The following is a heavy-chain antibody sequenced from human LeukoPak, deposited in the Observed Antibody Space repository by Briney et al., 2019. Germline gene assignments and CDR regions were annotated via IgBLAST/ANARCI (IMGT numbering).Heavy chain of an antibody. CDR2: IYYSVST. D-gene: IGHD5-18*01. CDR3: ARVRRVQLWLMGYYYYYMDV. Sequence: SQTLSLTCTVSGGSISSGDDYWSWIRQPPGKGLEWIGYIYYSVSTYYNPSLKSRVTISVDTSKNQFSLKLSPVTAADTAVYYCARVRRVQLWLMGYYYYYMDVWGKGTTVTVS. CDR1: GGSISSGDDY. V-gene: IGHV4-30-4*08. J-gene: IGHJ6*03.